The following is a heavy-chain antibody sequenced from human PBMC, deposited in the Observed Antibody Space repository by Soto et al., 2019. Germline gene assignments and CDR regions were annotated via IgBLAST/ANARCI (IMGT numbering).Heavy chain of an antibody. V-gene: IGHV3-53*02. CDR3: ARALPDNDSYDY. CDR2: IYSGGST. Sequence: EVQLVETGGGLIQPGGSLRLSCAASGFTVSSNYMSWVRQAPGKGLEWVSVIYSGGSTYYADSVKGRFTISRDNSKNTLYLQMNSLRAEDTAVYYCARALPDNDSYDYWGQGTLVTVSS. D-gene: IGHD2-15*01. J-gene: IGHJ4*02. CDR1: GFTVSSNY.